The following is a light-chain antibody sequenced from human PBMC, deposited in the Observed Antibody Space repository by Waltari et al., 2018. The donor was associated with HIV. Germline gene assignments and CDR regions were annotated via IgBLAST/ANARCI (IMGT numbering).Light chain of an antibody. Sequence: QSALTQPASVSGSPGQSITISCTGTSGDVGGYNFVSWYQQHPGKAPKLIIYNVNPRPSGGSSLVSVSRSANTAALTIAGLQAEDEADYFCSSYTSSGPRYVLFGGGTRLTVL. CDR2: NVN. J-gene: IGLJ2*01. CDR3: SSYTSSGPRYVL. CDR1: SGDVGGYNF. V-gene: IGLV2-14*03.